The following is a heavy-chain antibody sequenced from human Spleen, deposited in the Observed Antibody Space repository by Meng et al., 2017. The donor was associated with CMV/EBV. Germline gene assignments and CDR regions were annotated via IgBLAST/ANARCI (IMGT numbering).Heavy chain of an antibody. D-gene: IGHD2-15*01. Sequence: ASVKVSCKASGYNFTGYYMHWVRQAPGQGLEWMGWINPNSGGTTYAQKFQGRVTMTGDTPITTAYMEVSRLRSDDMAVYYCARVKRYCTGGSCSSTGYYGMDVWGQGTTVTVSS. V-gene: IGHV1-2*02. CDR2: INPNSGGT. CDR3: ARVKRYCTGGSCSSTGYYGMDV. J-gene: IGHJ6*02. CDR1: GYNFTGYY.